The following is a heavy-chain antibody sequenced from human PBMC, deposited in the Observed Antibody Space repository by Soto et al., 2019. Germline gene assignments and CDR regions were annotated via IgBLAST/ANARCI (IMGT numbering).Heavy chain of an antibody. CDR2: IYYSGGT. Sequence: PSETLSLTCTVSGGSISSYYWSWIRQPPGKGLEWIGYIYYSGGTNYNPSLKSRVTISVDTSKNQFSLKLSSVTAADTAVYYCARDGGYSSGWYDFAFDIWGQGTMVTVSS. CDR3: ARDGGYSSGWYDFAFDI. J-gene: IGHJ3*02. D-gene: IGHD6-19*01. V-gene: IGHV4-59*01. CDR1: GGSISSYY.